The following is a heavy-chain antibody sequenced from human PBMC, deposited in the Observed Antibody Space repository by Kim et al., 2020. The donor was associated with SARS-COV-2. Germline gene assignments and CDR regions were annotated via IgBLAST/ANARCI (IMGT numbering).Heavy chain of an antibody. CDR2: ITNKPNIYAT. CDR1: GFSFSDYY. J-gene: IGHJ6*02. V-gene: IGHV3-72*01. Sequence: GGSLRLSCAASGFSFSDYYMEWVRQAPGKGLEWVGRITNKPNIYATQYAASVKGRFIISRDDAKSSLYLQMNSLKSEDTAVYYCASGSGSFFGLDVWGQG. D-gene: IGHD1-26*01. CDR3: ASGSGSFFGLDV.